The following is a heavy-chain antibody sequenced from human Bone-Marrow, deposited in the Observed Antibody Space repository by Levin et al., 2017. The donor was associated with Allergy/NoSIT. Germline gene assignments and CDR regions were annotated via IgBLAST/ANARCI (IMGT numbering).Heavy chain of an antibody. D-gene: IGHD1-26*01. Sequence: LSLTCVASGFPFSTNVMSWVRPAPGKGLEWVSGISGGGADTFYIDSVKGRFTISRVNSKSTLYLQMDNLRVDDTALYYCVRDPRLVTPSDSWGPGTLVTVSS. CDR3: VRDPRLVTPSDS. CDR2: ISGGGADT. J-gene: IGHJ4*02. V-gene: IGHV3-23*01. CDR1: GFPFSTNV.